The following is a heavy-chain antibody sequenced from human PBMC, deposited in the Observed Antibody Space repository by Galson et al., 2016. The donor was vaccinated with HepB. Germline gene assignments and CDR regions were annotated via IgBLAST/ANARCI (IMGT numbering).Heavy chain of an antibody. D-gene: IGHD3-22*01. CDR1: GFIFSLYD. J-gene: IGHJ4*02. Sequence: SLRLSCAASGFIFSLYDIRWVRQAPGKGLEWVAVIWHDGSNDYYSDSVKGRFTTSRDNSKNTAYLLMNCLRADDTAVYFCARRELYYDHSGLALDYWGQGTLVTVSA. CDR2: IWHDGSND. V-gene: IGHV3-33*01. CDR3: ARRELYYDHSGLALDY.